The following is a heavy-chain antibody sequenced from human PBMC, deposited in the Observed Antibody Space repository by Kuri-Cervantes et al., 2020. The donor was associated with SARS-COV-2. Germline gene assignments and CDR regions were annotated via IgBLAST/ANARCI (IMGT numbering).Heavy chain of an antibody. CDR2: INPSGGST. CDR3: ARLRGYSYGFDY. D-gene: IGHD5-18*01. J-gene: IGHJ4*02. Sequence: GGSLRLSCAASGFTFSSYAMHWVRQAPGQGLEWMGIINPSGGSTSYAQKFQGRVTMTTDTSTSTAYMELRSLRSDDTAVYYCARLRGYSYGFDYWGQGTLVTVS. V-gene: IGHV1-46*01. CDR1: GFTFSSYA.